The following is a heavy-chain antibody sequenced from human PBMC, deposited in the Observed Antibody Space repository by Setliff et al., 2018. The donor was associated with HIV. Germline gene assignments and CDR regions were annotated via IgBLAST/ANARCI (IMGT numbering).Heavy chain of an antibody. CDR1: GGSFPAYY. V-gene: IGHV4-34*01. CDR3: ARHRIAARRPPYYYMDV. CDR2: INYEGDT. J-gene: IGHJ6*03. D-gene: IGHD6-6*01. Sequence: SETLSLTCAVYGGSFPAYYWNWIRQPPGKGLEWIGEINYEGDTTYNPSLKSRVNMFIDTSKKQFSLKVASVTAADTAVYYCARHRIAARRPPYYYMDVWGKGTTVTVSS.